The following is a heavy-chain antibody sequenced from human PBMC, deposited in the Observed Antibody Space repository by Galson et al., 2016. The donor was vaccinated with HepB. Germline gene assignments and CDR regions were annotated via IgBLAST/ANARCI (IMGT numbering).Heavy chain of an antibody. J-gene: IGHJ4*02. V-gene: IGHV3-23*01. Sequence: SLRLSCAASGFTFSSYSMHWVRQAPGKGLEWISVISNSGDTTYYAASERGRFTISRDNSKNTLYLQMTGLRAEDTAVYYCAKDQSDYVWGSYRDGGDYWGQGTLV. CDR1: GFTFSSYS. CDR2: ISNSGDTT. D-gene: IGHD3-16*02. CDR3: AKDQSDYVWGSYRDGGDY.